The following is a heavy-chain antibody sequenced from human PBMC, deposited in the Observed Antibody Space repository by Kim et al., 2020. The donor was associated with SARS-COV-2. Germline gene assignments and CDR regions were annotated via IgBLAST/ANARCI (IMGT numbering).Heavy chain of an antibody. CDR3: AKVTSGSSGWFEYFQH. D-gene: IGHD6-19*01. CDR2: LRDSGGST. Sequence: GGSLRLSCAASGFTFNSYAMSWVRQAPGKGLEWVPGLRDSGGSTKYADSVKGRFSISRDNSKNTLYLQMDSLRVEDTAVYYCAKVTSGSSGWFEYFQHWGQGTLVTVSS. CDR1: GFTFNSYA. V-gene: IGHV3-23*01. J-gene: IGHJ1*01.